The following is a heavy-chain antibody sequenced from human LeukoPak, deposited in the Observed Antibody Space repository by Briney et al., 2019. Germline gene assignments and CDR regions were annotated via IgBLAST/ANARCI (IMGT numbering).Heavy chain of an antibody. J-gene: IGHJ4*02. CDR3: QTYDSSGSEDY. CDR1: GFTFGGSA. V-gene: IGHV3-73*01. CDR2: IRSKANRYAT. Sequence: PGGSMKLSCAASGFTFGGSAMHWVRHAYGKGLEWVGRIRSKANRYATAYAASVKARSTIPRDDSKNTASLQMSSLKTEDTAVYYCQTYDSSGSEDYWGQGTLVTVSS. D-gene: IGHD3-22*01.